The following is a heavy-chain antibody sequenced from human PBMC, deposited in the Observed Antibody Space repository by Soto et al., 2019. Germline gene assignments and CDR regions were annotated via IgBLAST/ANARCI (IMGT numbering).Heavy chain of an antibody. CDR2: IDPVDSYA. CDR1: VFSFTNYW. CDR3: ARIESIARNWFDP. D-gene: IGHD6-13*01. J-gene: IGHJ5*02. Sequence: GESLKISCKGSVFSFTNYWISWVRQMPGKGLEWMGSIDPVDSYANYSPSFQGHVTFSVDTSISTAYLQWSSLKASDTAMYFCARIESIARNWFDPWGQGTLVTVSS. V-gene: IGHV5-10-1*01.